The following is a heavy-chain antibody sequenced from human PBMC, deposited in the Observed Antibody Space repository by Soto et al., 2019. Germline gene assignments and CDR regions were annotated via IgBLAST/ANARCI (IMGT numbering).Heavy chain of an antibody. V-gene: IGHV4-34*01. CDR3: ARGRGAENTFYYSFGMDV. CDR2: IKHSGST. Sequence: QVQLVESGGGVVQPGRSLRLSCAASGFTFSSYGMHWVRQAPGKGLEWIGEIKHSGSTNYNPSLKSRVTISVDTSKKQFSLKLNSVTAADTAVYYCARGRGAENTFYYSFGMDVWGQGTTVTVSS. CDR1: GFTFSSYG. J-gene: IGHJ6*02. D-gene: IGHD3-16*01.